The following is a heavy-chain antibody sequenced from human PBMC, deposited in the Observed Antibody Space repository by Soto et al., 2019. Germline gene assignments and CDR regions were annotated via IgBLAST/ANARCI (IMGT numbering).Heavy chain of an antibody. Sequence: QVQLVQSGAEVKKPGASVKVSCKASGYTFTSYGISWVRQAPGQGLEWMGWINAYNCNTNYAQKLQGRVTTTTHTTTSTAYVELRSLRSADTAVYYCARVLPPFHPWGQGTLVTVSS. CDR3: ARVLPPFHP. J-gene: IGHJ5*02. CDR1: GYTFTSYG. V-gene: IGHV1-18*01. CDR2: INAYNCNT.